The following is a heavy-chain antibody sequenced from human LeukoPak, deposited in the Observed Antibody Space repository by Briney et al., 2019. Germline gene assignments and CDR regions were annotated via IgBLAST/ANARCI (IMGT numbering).Heavy chain of an antibody. Sequence: PGGSLRLSCAASGFTFSSYAMSWVRQAPGKGLEWVPAISGSGGSTYYADSVKGRFTISRDNSKNTLYLQVNSLRAEDTAVYYCAKSYSSGWYYFDYWGQGTLVTVSS. D-gene: IGHD6-19*01. CDR1: GFTFSSYA. CDR3: AKSYSSGWYYFDY. CDR2: ISGSGGST. J-gene: IGHJ4*02. V-gene: IGHV3-23*01.